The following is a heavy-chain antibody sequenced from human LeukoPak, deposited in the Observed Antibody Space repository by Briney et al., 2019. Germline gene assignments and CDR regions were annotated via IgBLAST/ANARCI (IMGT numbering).Heavy chain of an antibody. CDR3: AKDRREMATTFYYYHGMDV. CDR1: GFSFSNYG. Sequence: GGSLRLSCAASGFSFSNYGMHWVRQAPGKGLEWVAVISYDGSNKDYADSVKGRFTISRDNSKNTLYLQMNSLRAEDTAVYYCAKDRREMATTFYYYHGMDVWGQGTTVTVSS. CDR2: ISYDGSNK. J-gene: IGHJ6*02. V-gene: IGHV3-30*18. D-gene: IGHD5-24*01.